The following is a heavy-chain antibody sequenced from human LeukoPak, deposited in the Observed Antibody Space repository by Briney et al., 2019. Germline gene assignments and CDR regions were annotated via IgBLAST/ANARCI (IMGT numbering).Heavy chain of an antibody. D-gene: IGHD1-26*01. V-gene: IGHV3-23*01. CDR2: ISGSGGST. CDR1: GFTFSSDA. CDR3: ARDQGEFGEEWALLLDY. J-gene: IGHJ4*02. Sequence: PGGSLRLSCAASGFTFSSDAMSWVRQAPGKGLEWVSAISGSGGSTYYADSVKGRFTISRDNSKNTLYLQMNRLRAEDTAVYYCARDQGEFGEEWALLLDYWGQGTLVTVSS.